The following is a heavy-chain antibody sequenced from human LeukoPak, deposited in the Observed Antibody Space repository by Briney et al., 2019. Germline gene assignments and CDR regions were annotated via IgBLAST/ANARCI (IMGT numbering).Heavy chain of an antibody. J-gene: IGHJ4*02. CDR1: GFTFSSYA. CDR3: ARGDDSRKIGY. Sequence: GGSLRLSCAASGFTFSSYAMHWVRQTPGKGLEWVAVISYDGSTKYYADSVKGRFTISRDNSKNTLYLQMNSLRSEDTAVYYCARGDDSRKIGYWGQGTLVTVSS. V-gene: IGHV3-30*04. CDR2: ISYDGSTK. D-gene: IGHD3-22*01.